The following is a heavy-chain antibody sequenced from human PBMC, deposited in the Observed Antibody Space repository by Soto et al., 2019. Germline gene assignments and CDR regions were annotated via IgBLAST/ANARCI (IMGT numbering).Heavy chain of an antibody. V-gene: IGHV1-8*01. Sequence: ASVKVSCTASGYTFTSYDINWVRQATGQGLEWMGWMNPNSGNTGYAQKFQGRVTMTRNTSISTAYMELSSLRSEDTAVYYCARARRGYCSSTSCYPHATYYYYYYMDVWGKGTTVTVSS. CDR1: GYTFTSYD. J-gene: IGHJ6*03. D-gene: IGHD2-2*01. CDR2: MNPNSGNT. CDR3: ARARRGYCSSTSCYPHATYYYYYYMDV.